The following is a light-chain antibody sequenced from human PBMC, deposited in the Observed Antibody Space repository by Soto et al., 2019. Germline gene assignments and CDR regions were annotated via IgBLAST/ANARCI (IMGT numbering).Light chain of an antibody. CDR1: SSDVGGYNY. Sequence: QSVLTQPPSASGSPGQSVTISCTGTSSDVGGYNYVSWYQQHPGKAPKLMIYEVSERTSGVPDRISGSKSGNTASLTVSGLQAEDEADYYCSSYAGSNNVIFGGGTKLTVL. CDR3: SSYAGSNNVI. CDR2: EVS. J-gene: IGLJ2*01. V-gene: IGLV2-8*01.